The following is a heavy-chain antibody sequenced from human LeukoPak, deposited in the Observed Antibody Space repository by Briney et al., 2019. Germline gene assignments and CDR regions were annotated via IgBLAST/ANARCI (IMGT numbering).Heavy chain of an antibody. CDR2: IIPIFGST. J-gene: IGHJ6*03. D-gene: IGHD3-3*01. V-gene: IGHV1-69*06. CDR1: GGTLSSYA. CDR3: ARSLLRFLEWSYRSYYYYYMDV. Sequence: ASVKVSCKASGGTLSSYAISWVRQAPGQGLEWVGGIIPIFGSTNYAQKFQGRVTITADKSTSTAYMELSSLRSEDTAVYYCARSLLRFLEWSYRSYYYYYMDVWGKGTTVTVSS.